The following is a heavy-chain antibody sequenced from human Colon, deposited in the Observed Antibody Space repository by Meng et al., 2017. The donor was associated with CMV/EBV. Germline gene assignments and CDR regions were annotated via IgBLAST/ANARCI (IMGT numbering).Heavy chain of an antibody. V-gene: IGHV3-15*01. J-gene: IGHJ4*02. Sequence: EVHLVESXXGSVKPGGALRLSCAASAFTFSDSWMSWVRQVPGKGLEWVGRIKSRFHGGTTDYAAPVKGRFVISRDDSRNILYLQMNGLQSEDTAMYYCAKEPHFDYWGQGALVDVSS. CDR3: AKEPHFDY. CDR1: AFTFSDSW. D-gene: IGHD1-14*01. CDR2: IKSRFHGGTT.